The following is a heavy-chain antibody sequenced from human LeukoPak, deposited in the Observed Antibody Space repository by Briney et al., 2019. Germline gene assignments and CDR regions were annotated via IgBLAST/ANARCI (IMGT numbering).Heavy chain of an antibody. CDR2: ISAYNGNT. Sequence: ASVKVSCKASGYTFTSYALNWVRQAPGQGLEWMGWISAYNGNTNYAQKLQGRVTMTTDTSTSTAYMELRSLRSDDTAVYYCARDGMATIPYDYWGQGTLVTVSS. CDR3: ARDGMATIPYDY. CDR1: GYTFTSYA. V-gene: IGHV1-18*01. J-gene: IGHJ4*02. D-gene: IGHD5-24*01.